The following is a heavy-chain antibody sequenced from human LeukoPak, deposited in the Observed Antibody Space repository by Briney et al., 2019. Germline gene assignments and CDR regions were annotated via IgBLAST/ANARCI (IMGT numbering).Heavy chain of an antibody. V-gene: IGHV4-59*01. CDR1: GGSISSYY. D-gene: IGHD6-19*01. Sequence: SETLSLTCTVSGGSISSYYWSWIRPPPGKGLEWIGYIYYSGSTNYNPSPKRRVTISVDTSKNQFSLKLSSVTAADTAVYYCARGKAVALWYWGQGTLVTVSS. CDR3: ARGKAVALWY. J-gene: IGHJ4*02. CDR2: IYYSGST.